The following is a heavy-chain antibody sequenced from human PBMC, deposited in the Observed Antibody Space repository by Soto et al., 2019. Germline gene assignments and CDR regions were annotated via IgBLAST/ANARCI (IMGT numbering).Heavy chain of an antibody. Sequence: PSVTLPLTCTVSGGSISSGGDYWSWKNKPPGKGLEWIGYIYYSGSTYYNPSLKSRVTISVDTSKNQFSLKLSSVTAADTAVYYCARVCLGYCISASCRTVGNVFDPWVQGTLVPVSS. CDR3: ARVCLGYCISASCRTVGNVFDP. J-gene: IGHJ5*02. V-gene: IGHV4-30-4*08. D-gene: IGHD2-2*01. CDR2: IYYSGST. CDR1: GGSISSGGDY.